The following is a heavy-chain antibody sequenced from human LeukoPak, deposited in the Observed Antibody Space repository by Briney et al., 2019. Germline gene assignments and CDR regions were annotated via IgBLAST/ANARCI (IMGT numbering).Heavy chain of an antibody. D-gene: IGHD6-19*01. CDR3: ARGRRSGWYVYFDY. CDR2: IYSGGST. J-gene: IGHJ4*02. CDR1: GFTFSSNY. Sequence: GGSLRLSRAASGFTFSSNYMSWVRQAPGKGLEWVSVIYSGGSTYYADSVKGRFTISRDNSKNTLYLQMNSLRAEDTAVYYCARGRRSGWYVYFDYWGQGTLVTVSS. V-gene: IGHV3-66*02.